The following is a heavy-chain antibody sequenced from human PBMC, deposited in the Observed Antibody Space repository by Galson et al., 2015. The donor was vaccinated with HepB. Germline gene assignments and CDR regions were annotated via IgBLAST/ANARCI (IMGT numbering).Heavy chain of an antibody. CDR3: ASSGGGIVESTPNWYFDL. D-gene: IGHD1-26*01. V-gene: IGHV5-10-1*01. CDR2: IDPSDSYT. CDR1: GYSFTSYW. J-gene: IGHJ2*01. Sequence: QSGAEVKKPGESLRISCKGSGYSFTSYWISWVRQMPGKGLEWMGRIDPSDSYTNYSPSFQGHVTISADKSISTAYLQWSSLKASDTAMYYCASSGGGIVESTPNWYFDLWGRGTLVTVSS.